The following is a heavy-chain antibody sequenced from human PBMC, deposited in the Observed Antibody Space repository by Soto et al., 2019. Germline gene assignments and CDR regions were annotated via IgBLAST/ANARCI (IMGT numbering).Heavy chain of an antibody. CDR2: INHSGST. CDR3: ARFRLGRGYSYGSFDY. Sequence: SETLSLTCAVYGGSFSGYYWSWIRQPPGKGLEWIGEINHSGSTNYNPSLKSRVTISVDTSKNQFSPKLSSVTAADTAVYYCARFRLGRGYSYGSFDYWGQGTLVTVSS. J-gene: IGHJ4*02. V-gene: IGHV4-34*01. CDR1: GGSFSGYY. D-gene: IGHD5-18*01.